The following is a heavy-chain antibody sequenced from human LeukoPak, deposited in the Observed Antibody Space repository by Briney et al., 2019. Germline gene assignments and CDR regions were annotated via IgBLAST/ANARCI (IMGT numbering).Heavy chain of an antibody. CDR1: GFTFSSYA. Sequence: PGGSLRLSCAASGFTFSSYAMSWVRQAPGKGLEWVSAISGSGGSTYYADSVKGRFTISRDNAKNSLYLQMNSLRAEDTAVYYCARAGYCSGGSCYSFSYWGQGTLVTVSS. D-gene: IGHD2-15*01. J-gene: IGHJ4*02. CDR3: ARAGYCSGGSCYSFSY. CDR2: ISGSGGST. V-gene: IGHV3-23*01.